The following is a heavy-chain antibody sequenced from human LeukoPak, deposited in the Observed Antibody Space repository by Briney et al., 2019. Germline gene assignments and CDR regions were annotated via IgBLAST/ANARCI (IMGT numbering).Heavy chain of an antibody. Sequence: ASVKVSCKSSGGTFSSYAISWGRHAPGQGLELMGGFDPEDGDTIYPQKFQGRVTMTEDTSTDPDYMELSSLRSEDTAVYYCATGRTFPGDHPFGYWGQGTLVTVSS. V-gene: IGHV1-24*01. CDR1: GGTFSSYA. CDR3: ATGRTFPGDHPFGY. J-gene: IGHJ4*02. D-gene: IGHD2-21*01. CDR2: FDPEDGDT.